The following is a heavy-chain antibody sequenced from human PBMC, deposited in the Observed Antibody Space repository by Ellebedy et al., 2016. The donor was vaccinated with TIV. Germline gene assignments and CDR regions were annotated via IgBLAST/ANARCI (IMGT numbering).Heavy chain of an antibody. CDR3: ARDGVVGGYVY. J-gene: IGHJ4*02. Sequence: GESLKISXAASGFTFSSYSMNWVRQAPGKGLEWVSSISSSSYIYYADSVKGRFTISRDNAKNSLYLQMNSLRAEDTAVYYCARDGVVGGYVYWGQGTLVTVSS. V-gene: IGHV3-21*01. D-gene: IGHD5-12*01. CDR2: ISSSSYI. CDR1: GFTFSSYS.